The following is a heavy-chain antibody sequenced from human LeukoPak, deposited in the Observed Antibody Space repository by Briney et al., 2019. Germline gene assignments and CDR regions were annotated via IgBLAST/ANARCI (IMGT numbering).Heavy chain of an antibody. V-gene: IGHV4-61*02. CDR2: IYTSGST. CDR1: GGSISSGNYY. J-gene: IGHJ5*02. D-gene: IGHD3-10*01. Sequence: SQTLSLTCTVSGGSISSGNYYWSWIRQPAGKGLEWIGRIYTSGSTNYNPSLKSRVTVSVDTSKNQFSLKLSSVTAADTAVYYCARSWDYGSGSYLFDPWGQGTLVTVSS. CDR3: ARSWDYGSGSYLFDP.